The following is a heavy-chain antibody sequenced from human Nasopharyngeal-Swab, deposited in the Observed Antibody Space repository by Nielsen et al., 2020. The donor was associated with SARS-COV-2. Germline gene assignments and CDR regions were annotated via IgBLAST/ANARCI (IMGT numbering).Heavy chain of an antibody. CDR2: MSGRGEKT. CDR3: AKDSGAGFCDDGSCFPTNH. Sequence: GGSLRLPCAACGFTFTSYAMNGVRHAPGKGLEWVSGMSGRGEKTYYAESVKGRFTISRDISKNTLYLQMNGLRAEDTAVYYCAKDSGAGFCDDGSCFPTNHWGQGTLVTVSS. J-gene: IGHJ5*02. V-gene: IGHV3-23*01. CDR1: GFTFTSYA. D-gene: IGHD2-15*01.